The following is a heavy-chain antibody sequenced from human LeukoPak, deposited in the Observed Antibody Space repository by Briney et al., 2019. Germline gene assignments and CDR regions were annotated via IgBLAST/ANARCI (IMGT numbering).Heavy chain of an antibody. CDR1: GYTFTGYY. CDR3: ARDSIITIFEAPSLNWFDP. Sequence: GASVKVSCKASGYTFTGYYMHWVRQAPGQGLEWMGWINPNSGGTNYAQKFQGRVTMTRDTSISTAYMELSRLRSDDTAVYYCARDSIITIFEAPSLNWFDPWGQGTLVTVSS. D-gene: IGHD3-3*01. V-gene: IGHV1-2*02. J-gene: IGHJ5*02. CDR2: INPNSGGT.